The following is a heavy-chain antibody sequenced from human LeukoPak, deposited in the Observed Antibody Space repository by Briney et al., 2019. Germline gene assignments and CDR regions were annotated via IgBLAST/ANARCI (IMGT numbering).Heavy chain of an antibody. CDR2: INPNSGGT. V-gene: IGHV1-2*02. CDR1: GYTFTGYY. CDR3: ASPSCDSTSCYGWFDP. Sequence: ASVKVSCKASGYTFTGYYMHWLRQAPGQGLEWMGWINPNSGGTNYAQKFQGRVTMTRDTSISTAYMELSRLRSDDTAVYYCASPSCDSTSCYGWFDPWGQGTLVTVSS. D-gene: IGHD2-2*01. J-gene: IGHJ5*02.